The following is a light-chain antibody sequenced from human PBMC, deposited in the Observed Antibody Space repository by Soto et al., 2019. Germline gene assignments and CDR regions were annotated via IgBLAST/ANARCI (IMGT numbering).Light chain of an antibody. Sequence: EIVMTQSPATLSVSAGERATLSCRASQSVSSNLAWYQQKPGQAPRLLIYGASTRATGIPARFSGSGSGTEFTLTISSLQSEDFAAYYCQQYNNWPLTFGGGTKVEIK. CDR2: GAS. J-gene: IGKJ4*01. CDR3: QQYNNWPLT. CDR1: QSVSSN. V-gene: IGKV3-15*01.